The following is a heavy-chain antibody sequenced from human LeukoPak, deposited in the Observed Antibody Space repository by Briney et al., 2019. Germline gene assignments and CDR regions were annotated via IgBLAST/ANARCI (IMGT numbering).Heavy chain of an antibody. V-gene: IGHV1-2*02. Sequence: GASVKVSCKASGYTFTGYYMHWVRQAPGQGLEWMGWINPNSGGTNYAQKFQGRVTMTTDTSISTAYMELSRLRSDDTAVYYCARSFGGNSGGFDYWGQGTLVTVSS. CDR3: ARSFGGNSGGFDY. CDR1: GYTFTGYY. J-gene: IGHJ4*02. CDR2: INPNSGGT. D-gene: IGHD4-23*01.